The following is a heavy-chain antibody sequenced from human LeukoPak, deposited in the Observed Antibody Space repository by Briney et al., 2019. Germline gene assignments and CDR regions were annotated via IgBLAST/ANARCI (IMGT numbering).Heavy chain of an antibody. CDR2: ISYDGSNK. V-gene: IGHV3-30-3*01. D-gene: IGHD6-13*01. Sequence: GRSLRLSCAASGFTFSSYAMHWVRQAPGKGLEWVAVISYDGSNKYYADSVKGRFTISRDNSKNTLYLQMSSLRAGDTAVYYCARDQGSSWSGPTALLDYWGQGTLVTVSS. J-gene: IGHJ4*02. CDR1: GFTFSSYA. CDR3: ARDQGSSWSGPTALLDY.